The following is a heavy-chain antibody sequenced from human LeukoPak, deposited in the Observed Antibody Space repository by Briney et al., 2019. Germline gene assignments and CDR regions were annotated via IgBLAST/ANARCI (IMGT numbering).Heavy chain of an antibody. CDR1: GYTFTGYY. D-gene: IGHD6-19*01. CDR3: ARDYTGSGWLDY. V-gene: IGHV1-2*02. CDR2: INPNSGGT. Sequence: ASVKVSCKASGYTFTGYYMHWVRQAPGQGLEWMGWINPNSGGTNYAQKFQGRVTMTRDMSISTVYMELSRLRSDDTAVYYCARDYTGSGWLDYWGQGALVTVSS. J-gene: IGHJ4*02.